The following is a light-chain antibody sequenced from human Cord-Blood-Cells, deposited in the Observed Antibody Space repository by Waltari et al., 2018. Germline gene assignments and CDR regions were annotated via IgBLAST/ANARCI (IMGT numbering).Light chain of an antibody. CDR2: AAT. Sequence: DIQMTKSPSSLSASVGDRVTITCRASQGISNYLAWYQQTPGKVPKLLIYAATTLQSGVPSRFSGSGSGTDFTLTISSLQPEDVATYYCQKYNSAPRTFGQGTKVEIK. V-gene: IGKV1-27*01. CDR1: QGISNY. CDR3: QKYNSAPRT. J-gene: IGKJ1*01.